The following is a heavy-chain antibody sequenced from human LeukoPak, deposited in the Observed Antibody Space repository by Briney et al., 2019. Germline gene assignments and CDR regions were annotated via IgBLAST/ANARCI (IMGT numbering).Heavy chain of an antibody. CDR1: GGSISSYY. CDR2: IYYSGST. D-gene: IGHD2-21*02. J-gene: IGHJ4*02. V-gene: IGHV4-59*01. CDR3: ARAVGDGIDY. Sequence: TSETLSLTCTVSGGSISSYYWSWIRQPRGKGLEWIGYIYYSGSTNYNPSLKGRVTISVDTSKNQFSLKLSSVTAADTAVYYCARAVGDGIDYWGQGTLVTVSS.